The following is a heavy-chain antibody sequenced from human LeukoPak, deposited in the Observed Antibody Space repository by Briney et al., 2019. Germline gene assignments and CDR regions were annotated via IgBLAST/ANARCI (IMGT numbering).Heavy chain of an antibody. Sequence: PGGSLRLSCEVSGFPVKSRYMTWVRQPPGKGLECVAVIYSGGTTYHIDSVQGRFTISRDISKSTMYLEMKNLRVEDTATYYCASLEGGPSDGWWGQGTLVIVSS. D-gene: IGHD3-3*01. J-gene: IGHJ4*02. CDR3: ASLEGGPSDGW. CDR1: GFPVKSRY. V-gene: IGHV3-53*01. CDR2: IYSGGTT.